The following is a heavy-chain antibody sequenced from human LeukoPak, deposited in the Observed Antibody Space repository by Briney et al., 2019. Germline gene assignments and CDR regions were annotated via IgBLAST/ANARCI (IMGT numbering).Heavy chain of an antibody. Sequence: ASVKVSCKASGYTFTGYYMHWVRQAPGQGLEWMGWINPNSGGTNYAQKFQGRVTMTRDTSISTAYMEPSRLRSDDTAVYYCARLAKNYGSGSGWFDPWGQGTLVTVSS. V-gene: IGHV1-2*02. J-gene: IGHJ5*02. CDR3: ARLAKNYGSGSGWFDP. CDR1: GYTFTGYY. CDR2: INPNSGGT. D-gene: IGHD3-10*01.